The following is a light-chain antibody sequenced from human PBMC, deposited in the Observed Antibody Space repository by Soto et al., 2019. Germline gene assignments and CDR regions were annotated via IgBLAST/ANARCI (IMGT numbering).Light chain of an antibody. CDR2: DDD. J-gene: IGLJ1*01. CDR1: SSNIGGNS. CDR3: GSWDSSLSAYV. V-gene: IGLV1-51*01. Sequence: QSVLTQPPSVSAAPGQRVTISCPGSSSNIGGNSVYLYQQLPGTDPKLLIYDDDKRPSGIPDRFSGSKSGTSATLGITGFQTGDAADYYCGSWDSSLSAYVFGTGTKVTVL.